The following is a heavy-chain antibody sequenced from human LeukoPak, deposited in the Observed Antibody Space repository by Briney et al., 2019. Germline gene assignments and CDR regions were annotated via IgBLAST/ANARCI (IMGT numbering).Heavy chain of an antibody. J-gene: IGHJ6*02. D-gene: IGHD6-13*01. V-gene: IGHV3-30*04. CDR2: ISYDGSNK. Sequence: GGSLRLSCAASGFTFSSYAMHWVRQAPGKGLEWVAVISYDGSNKYYADSVKGRFTISRDNSKNTLYLQMNSLRAEDTAVYYCARCLLGSSWYNYYYYGMDVWGQGTTVTVSS. CDR1: GFTFSSYA. CDR3: ARCLLGSSWYNYYYYGMDV.